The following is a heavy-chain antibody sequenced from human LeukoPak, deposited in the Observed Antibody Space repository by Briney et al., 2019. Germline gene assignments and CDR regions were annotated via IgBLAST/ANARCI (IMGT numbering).Heavy chain of an antibody. CDR2: ISYRGRT. CDR3: ARDLVTVTKGFDI. V-gene: IGHV4-59*11. Sequence: SETLSLTCTVSGDSFSSHYWTWIGQPPGKGLEWIGYISYRGRTNYNHSPKSRVTISIDTSKNQFSLRLSSVTAADTAVYYCARDLVTVTKGFDIWGQGTMVSVSS. D-gene: IGHD4-17*01. J-gene: IGHJ3*02. CDR1: GDSFSSHY.